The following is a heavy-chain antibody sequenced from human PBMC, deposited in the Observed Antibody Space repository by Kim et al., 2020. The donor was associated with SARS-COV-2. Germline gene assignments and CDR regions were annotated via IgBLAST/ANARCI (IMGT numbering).Heavy chain of an antibody. J-gene: IGHJ4*02. Sequence: GGSLRLSCAASGFTFENFAMHWVRQTPGKGLEWVSLISGGGVTFYAGSLKGRFTISRDKSKNSLYLQMNSLTTEDTALYHCARGQSIYTNYNFDSWGQGTLVTVSS. CDR1: GFTFENFA. V-gene: IGHV3-43*02. CDR2: ISGGGVT. CDR3: ARGQSIYTNYNFDS. D-gene: IGHD4-4*01.